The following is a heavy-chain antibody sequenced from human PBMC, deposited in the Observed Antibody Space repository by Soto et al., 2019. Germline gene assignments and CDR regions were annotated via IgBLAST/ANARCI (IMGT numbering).Heavy chain of an antibody. CDR1: GGSISSSSYY. V-gene: IGHV4-39*01. J-gene: IGHJ5*02. CDR3: ARAIENYDSSGLWS. D-gene: IGHD3-22*01. Sequence: SETLSLTCTVSGGSISSSSYYWGWIRQPPGKGLEWIGSIYYSGSTYYNPSLKSRVTISVDTSKNQFSLKLSSVTAEDTAVYYCARAIENYDSSGLWSWGQGTLVTVSS. CDR2: IYYSGST.